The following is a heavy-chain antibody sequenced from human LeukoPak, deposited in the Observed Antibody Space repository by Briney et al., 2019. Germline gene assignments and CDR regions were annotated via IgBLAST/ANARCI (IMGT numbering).Heavy chain of an antibody. CDR2: IIPIFGTA. J-gene: IGHJ5*02. Sequence: SVKVSCKASGGTFSSYAISWVRQAPGQGVEWMGGIIPIFGTANYGQKFQERVTITTEESQGTASLASSSLRSEDSARYYRAREGTWETSWFDPWGQGTLVTVSS. CDR1: GGTFSSYA. D-gene: IGHD1-14*01. V-gene: IGHV1-69*05. CDR3: AREGTWETSWFDP.